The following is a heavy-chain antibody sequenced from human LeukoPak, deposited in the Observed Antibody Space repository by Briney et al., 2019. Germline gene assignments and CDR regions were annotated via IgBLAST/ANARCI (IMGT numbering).Heavy chain of an antibody. CDR2: IYYSGST. CDR3: ARTTTELLWFGEFWWFDP. D-gene: IGHD3-10*01. V-gene: IGHV4-59*12. CDR1: GGSINSYY. Sequence: SETLSLTCTVSGGSINSYYWSWIRQPPGKGLEWIGYIYYSGSTNYNPSLKSRVTMSVDTSKNQFSLKLSSVTAADTAVYYCARTTTELLWFGEFWWFDPWGQGTLVTVSS. J-gene: IGHJ5*02.